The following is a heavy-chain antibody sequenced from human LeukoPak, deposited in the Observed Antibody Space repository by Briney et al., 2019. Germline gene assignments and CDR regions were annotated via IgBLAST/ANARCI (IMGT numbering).Heavy chain of an antibody. J-gene: IGHJ4*02. CDR2: ISGSGGST. V-gene: IGHV3-23*01. Sequence: PGGSLRLSCAASGFTFSSYAMSWVRQAPGKGLGWVSAISGSGGSTYYADSVKGRFTISRDNSKNTLYLQMNSLRAEDTAVYYCAKAPSPYYDILTGFDYWGQGTLVTVSS. CDR3: AKAPSPYYDILTGFDY. D-gene: IGHD3-9*01. CDR1: GFTFSSYA.